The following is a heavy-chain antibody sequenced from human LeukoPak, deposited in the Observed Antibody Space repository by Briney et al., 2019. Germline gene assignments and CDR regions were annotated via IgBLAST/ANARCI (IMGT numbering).Heavy chain of an antibody. CDR3: ARDGPGIDY. D-gene: IGHD3-10*01. Sequence: ASVKVSCKASGYTFTSYNMHWVRQAPGQGLEWMGIIYPSGGRTNYAQKFQGRVTMTRDTSTSTVCMDLSSLRSEDTAVYYCARDGPGIDYWGQGTLVTVSS. CDR2: IYPSGGRT. V-gene: IGHV1-46*01. J-gene: IGHJ4*02. CDR1: GYTFTSYN.